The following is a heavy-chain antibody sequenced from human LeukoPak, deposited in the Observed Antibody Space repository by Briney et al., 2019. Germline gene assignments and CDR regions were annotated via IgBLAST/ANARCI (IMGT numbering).Heavy chain of an antibody. Sequence: PGGSLRLSCAASGFTFSSYSMNWVRQAPGKGLEWVSSISSSSSYIYYADSVKGRFTISRDNAKNSLYLQMNSLRAEDTAVYYCARGTVSGYRMDAFDIRGQGTLVTVSS. CDR2: ISSSSSYI. CDR3: ARGTVSGYRMDAFDI. D-gene: IGHD3-3*01. J-gene: IGHJ4*02. CDR1: GFTFSSYS. V-gene: IGHV3-21*01.